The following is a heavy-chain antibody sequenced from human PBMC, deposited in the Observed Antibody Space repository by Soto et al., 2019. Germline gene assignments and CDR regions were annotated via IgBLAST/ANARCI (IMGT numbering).Heavy chain of an antibody. Sequence: QVQLVQSGAEVKKPGSSVKVSCKTSGGSQANSWVRQAPGHGPEWLGGIIGVFPTTNKAEKFEGRVTSTADKSTGTAYMELSCVTSVDTAVYCCETVGPPLSGAFTYGYEGPFDYWGQGIVVIVSS. V-gene: IGHV1-69*06. CDR1: GGSQA. D-gene: IGHD5-18*01. CDR2: IIGVFPTT. J-gene: IGHJ4*02. CDR3: ETVGPPLSGAFTYGYEGPFDY.